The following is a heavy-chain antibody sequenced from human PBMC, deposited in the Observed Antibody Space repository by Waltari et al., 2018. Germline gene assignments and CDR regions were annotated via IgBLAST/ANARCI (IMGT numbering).Heavy chain of an antibody. CDR3: TDFDY. J-gene: IGHJ4*02. V-gene: IGHV3-7*01. CDR1: GFTFSRFW. Sequence: IQLVESGGGLVQPGGSLRLPCAACGFTFSRFWMSWVRQAPGKGPEWVANINQDGSEKYYVDSVKGRFTISRDNGKNSLYLQLNSLRVDDTALYYCTDFDYWGLGTLVTVSS. CDR2: INQDGSEK.